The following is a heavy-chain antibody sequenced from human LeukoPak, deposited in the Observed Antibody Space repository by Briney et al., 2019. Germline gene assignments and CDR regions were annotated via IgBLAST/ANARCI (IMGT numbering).Heavy chain of an antibody. CDR1: GFTFTNYA. V-gene: IGHV1-3*03. D-gene: IGHD3-16*01. CDR2: INAGNGNT. Sequence: GGSLRLSCAASGFTFTNYAMHWARQAPGQRLEWMGWINAGNGNTRYSQEFQGRLTITRDTSASTVYMELSSLRSEDMAVYYCARGDYDYVWGSYSDFDYWGQETLVSVSS. CDR3: ARGDYDYVWGSYSDFDY. J-gene: IGHJ4*02.